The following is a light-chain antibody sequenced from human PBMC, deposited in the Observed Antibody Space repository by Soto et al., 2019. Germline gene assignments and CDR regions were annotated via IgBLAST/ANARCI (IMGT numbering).Light chain of an antibody. J-gene: IGKJ1*01. CDR1: QSVSSNY. Sequence: EIVLTQSPGTLSLSPGERATFSCRASQSVSSNYLAWYQQNPGQAPRLLIYGAFKRATGIPDRFSGSGSGTDFTLTISRMEPEDFAVYCCQQHGSSPRTFGQGTKVEIK. V-gene: IGKV3-20*01. CDR3: QQHGSSPRT. CDR2: GAF.